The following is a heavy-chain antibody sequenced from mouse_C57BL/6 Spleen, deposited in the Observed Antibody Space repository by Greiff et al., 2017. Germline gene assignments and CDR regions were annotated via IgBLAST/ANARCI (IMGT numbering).Heavy chain of an antibody. D-gene: IGHD1-1*01. V-gene: IGHV1-82*01. CDR2: LYPGDGDT. CDR3: ARGLLRVAWCAD. Sequence: QVQLKPSGPELVQPGASVKISCKASGYAFSSSWMNWVKQRPGTGLAWIGRLYPGDGDTHYNGKFKGKATLTAEKDSSTAYRQVSSLTAEESAVYVCARGLLRVAWCADWGKGKLVTGAA. CDR1: GYAFSSSW. J-gene: IGHJ3*01.